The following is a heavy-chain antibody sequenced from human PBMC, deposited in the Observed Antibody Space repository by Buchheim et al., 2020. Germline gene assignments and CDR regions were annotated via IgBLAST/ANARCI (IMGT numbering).Heavy chain of an antibody. V-gene: IGHV3-30*18. J-gene: IGHJ6*02. D-gene: IGHD3-10*01. Sequence: QVQVVESGGGVVQPGGSPRLSCGASGFSFRDYGMHWVRQAPGKGLEWVAVISYDGSKNYYGDSGKGRFTLYRDNSKNIVFLQMNSLRVEDTAVYYCTKAFYYGSGDYYSRMGYFFGMDVWGPGTT. CDR2: ISYDGSKN. CDR1: GFSFRDYG. CDR3: TKAFYYGSGDYYSRMGYFFGMDV.